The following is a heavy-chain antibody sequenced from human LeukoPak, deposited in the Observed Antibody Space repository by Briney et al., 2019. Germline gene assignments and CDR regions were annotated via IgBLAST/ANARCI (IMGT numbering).Heavy chain of an antibody. V-gene: IGHV3-23*01. CDR3: AKGGYCSSTSCYVGWFDP. Sequence: GGSLRLSCAASGFTLRSYGMKWVRQAPGKGVEWVAGISGGGGNTYYADSVKGRFTIYRDNSKNPLFLQMNSLRAEDTSVYYCAKGGYCSSTSCYVGWFDPWGQETLVTVSS. D-gene: IGHD2-2*01. CDR1: GFTLRSYG. CDR2: ISGGGGNT. J-gene: IGHJ5*02.